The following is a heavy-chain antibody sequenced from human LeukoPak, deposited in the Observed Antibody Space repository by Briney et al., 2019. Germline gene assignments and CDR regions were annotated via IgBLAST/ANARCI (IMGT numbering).Heavy chain of an antibody. V-gene: IGHV4-39*01. Sequence: SETLSLTCTVSGGSIRSSSYYWGWIRQPPGKGLEWIGSIYYSGSTYYNPSLKSRVTISVDTSKNQFSLKLSSVTAADTAVYYCARGPGGYSYGYYFDYWGQGTLVTVSS. J-gene: IGHJ4*02. CDR2: IYYSGST. D-gene: IGHD5-18*01. CDR3: ARGPGGYSYGYYFDY. CDR1: GGSIRSSSYY.